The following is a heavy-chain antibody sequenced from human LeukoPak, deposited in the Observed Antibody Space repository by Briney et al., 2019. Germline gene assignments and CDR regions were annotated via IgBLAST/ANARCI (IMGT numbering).Heavy chain of an antibody. Sequence: SETLSLTCTVSGGSISSYYWSWIRQPPGKGLEWIGYIYYSGSTNYNPSLKSRVTISVDTSKNQFSLKLSSVTAADTTVYYCASSSWYGRVDYWGQGTLVTVSS. CDR3: ASSSWYGRVDY. CDR2: IYYSGST. CDR1: GGSISSYY. D-gene: IGHD6-13*01. J-gene: IGHJ4*02. V-gene: IGHV4-59*01.